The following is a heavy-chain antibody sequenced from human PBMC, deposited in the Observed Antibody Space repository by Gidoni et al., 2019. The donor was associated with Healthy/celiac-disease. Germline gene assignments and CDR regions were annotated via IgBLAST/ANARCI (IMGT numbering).Heavy chain of an antibody. CDR3: AKDRNYYDSSGYPPYWYFDL. D-gene: IGHD3-22*01. CDR1: GFTFISYA. J-gene: IGHJ2*01. CDR2: ISGSGGST. Sequence: EVQLLESGGGLVQPGGSLRLSCAASGFTFISYAMSWVRQAPGKGLEWVSAISGSGGSTYYADSVKGRFTISRDNSKNTLYLQMNSLRAEDTAVYYCAKDRNYYDSSGYPPYWYFDLWGRGTLVTVSS. V-gene: IGHV3-23*01.